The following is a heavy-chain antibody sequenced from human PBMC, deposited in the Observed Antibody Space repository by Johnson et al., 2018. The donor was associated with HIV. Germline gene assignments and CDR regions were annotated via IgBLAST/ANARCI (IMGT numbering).Heavy chain of an antibody. J-gene: IGHJ3*02. CDR2: IKCDGSEK. Sequence: VQLVESGGGLVQPGGSLRLSCAASGFTFSSSWMHWVCQAPEKGLEWVADIKCDGSEKYYVDSVKGRLTISRDNAKNSLYLQVNSLRAEDMTVYYCAKAQRNYRGASDIWGQGTMVTVSS. D-gene: IGHD1-7*01. V-gene: IGHV3-52*01. CDR1: GFTFSSSW. CDR3: AKAQRNYRGASDI.